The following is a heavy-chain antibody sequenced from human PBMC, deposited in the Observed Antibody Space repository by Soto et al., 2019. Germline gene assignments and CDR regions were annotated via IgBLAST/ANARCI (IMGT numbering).Heavy chain of an antibody. CDR3: AREGRYSGSDYFDY. J-gene: IGHJ4*02. V-gene: IGHV3-48*02. Sequence: GALRLSCGASGFTFSSYSMNWVRQAPGKGLEWISYISSSSSTIFYADSVKGRFTISRDNDKNSLYLQMNNLRDEDTAVYFCAREGRYSGSDYFDYWGQGTLVTVSS. D-gene: IGHD5-12*01. CDR2: ISSSSSTI. CDR1: GFTFSSYS.